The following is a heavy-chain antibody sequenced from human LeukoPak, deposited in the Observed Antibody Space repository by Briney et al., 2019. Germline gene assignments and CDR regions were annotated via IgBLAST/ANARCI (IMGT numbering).Heavy chain of an antibody. V-gene: IGHV3-48*03. CDR1: GFTFSTYE. CDR2: ISSRGSSI. D-gene: IGHD6-13*01. CDR3: ARGAAGGDFDY. Sequence: PGPSLRLSCAASGFTFSTYEMDWVRQAPGKELEWVSYISSRGSSIYYADSVKGRFTISRDKAKNSLYLQMSSLRVEDTAVYYCARGAAGGDFDYWGQGTLVTVSS. J-gene: IGHJ4*02.